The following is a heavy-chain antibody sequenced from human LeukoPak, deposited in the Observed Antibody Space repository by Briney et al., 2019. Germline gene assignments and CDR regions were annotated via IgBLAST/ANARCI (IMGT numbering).Heavy chain of an antibody. Sequence: GGSLRLSCEGSGLTFSSYGMSWVRQAPGKGLEWVSSINTSGGTTYYADSVKGRFTISRDNSKNTLYLQMNSLRAEDTAVYYCASSWFGELSYYMDVWGKGTTVTISS. CDR2: INTSGGTT. D-gene: IGHD3-10*01. J-gene: IGHJ6*03. V-gene: IGHV3-23*01. CDR1: GLTFSSYG. CDR3: ASSWFGELSYYMDV.